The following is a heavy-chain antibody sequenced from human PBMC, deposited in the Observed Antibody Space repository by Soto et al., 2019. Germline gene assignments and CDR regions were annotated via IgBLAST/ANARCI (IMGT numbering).Heavy chain of an antibody. CDR3: ATGDGGYFEH. V-gene: IGHV3-23*05. D-gene: IGHD3-16*01. CDR1: GFSFSNYA. CDR2: IEISGRAT. Sequence: EVQLLESGGGLVQPGGSLRLSCIASGFSFSNYAMIWVRQAPGKGPEWVSSIEISGRATYYADAVKGRSTIYRDDSKNAVYLQMNRLRGEDKAVYFCATGDGGYFEHWGQGSLVTVSS. J-gene: IGHJ4*02.